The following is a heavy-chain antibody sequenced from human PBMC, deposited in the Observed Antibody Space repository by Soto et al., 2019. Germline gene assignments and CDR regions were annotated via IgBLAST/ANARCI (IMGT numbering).Heavy chain of an antibody. J-gene: IGHJ6*02. CDR3: ARGYYYDSSGYSYYYYYGMDV. CDR2: TYYRSKWYN. D-gene: IGHD3-22*01. V-gene: IGHV6-1*01. Sequence: SQTLSLTCAISGATVSSNSAAWNWIRQSPSSGLEWLGRTYYRSKWYNDYAVSVKSRITINPDTSKNQFSLKLSSVTAADTAVYYCARGYYYDSSGYSYYYYYGMDVWGQGTTVTVSS. CDR1: GATVSSNSAA.